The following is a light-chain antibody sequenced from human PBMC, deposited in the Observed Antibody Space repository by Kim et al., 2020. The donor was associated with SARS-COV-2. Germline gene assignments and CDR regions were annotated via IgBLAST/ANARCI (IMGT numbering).Light chain of an antibody. Sequence: ASNGKRVASTCRTSQDITDSLSWYQQKPGRVPQVLSYAASTLQSGVPSRFSGSGSGTEFTLTIDSLQTENVATYYCKKYKSAPWTFGPGTKVNIK. CDR2: AAS. J-gene: IGKJ1*01. V-gene: IGKV1-27*01. CDR3: KKYKSAPWT. CDR1: QDITDS.